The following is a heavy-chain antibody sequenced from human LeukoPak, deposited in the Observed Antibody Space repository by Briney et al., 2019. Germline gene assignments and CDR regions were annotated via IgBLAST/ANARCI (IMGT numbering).Heavy chain of an antibody. J-gene: IGHJ4*02. V-gene: IGHV4-39*07. CDR1: GGSISSSSYY. CDR2: IYYSGST. CDR3: ARDQVPLAYCGGDCYSG. Sequence: SETLSLTCTVSGGSISSSSYYWGWIRQPPGKGLEWIGSIYYSGSTYYNPSLKSRVTISVDTSKNQFSLKLSSVTAADTAVYYCARDQVPLAYCGGDCYSGWGQGTLVTVSS. D-gene: IGHD2-21*02.